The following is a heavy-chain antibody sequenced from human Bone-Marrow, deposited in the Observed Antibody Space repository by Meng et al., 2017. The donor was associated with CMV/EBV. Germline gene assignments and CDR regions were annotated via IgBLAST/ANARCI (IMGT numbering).Heavy chain of an antibody. CDR2: IYYSGST. Sequence: SETLSLTCTVSGGSISSSSYYWGWIRQPPGKGLEWIGNIYYSGSTYYNPSLKSRVTISVDTSKNQFSLKLSSVTAADTAVYYCASAYCSGGSPSCYHYYYGMDVWGQGTTVTVSS. V-gene: IGHV4-39*07. CDR1: GGSISSSSYY. CDR3: ASAYCSGGSPSCYHYYYGMDV. D-gene: IGHD2-15*01. J-gene: IGHJ6*02.